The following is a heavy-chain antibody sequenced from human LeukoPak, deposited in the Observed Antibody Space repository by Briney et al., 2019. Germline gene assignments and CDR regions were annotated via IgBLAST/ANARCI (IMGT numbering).Heavy chain of an antibody. J-gene: IGHJ5*01. Sequence: PGGSLSLSCIASGFTFTSFPMSWVRQAPGKGLQWVSGTSAVGGSTYYADSAKGRFTISRDNSKNTLYLQMNSLRVEDTAVYYCAKGIPFGLAGWFDSWGQGTLVTVSS. CDR3: AKGIPFGLAGWFDS. CDR2: TSAVGGST. CDR1: GFTFTSFP. D-gene: IGHD3-16*01. V-gene: IGHV3-23*01.